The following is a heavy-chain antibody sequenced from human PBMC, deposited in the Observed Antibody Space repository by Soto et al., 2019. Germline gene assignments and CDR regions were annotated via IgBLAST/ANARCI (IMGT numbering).Heavy chain of an antibody. CDR1: GYTFTSYG. J-gene: IGHJ6*03. Sequence: ASVKVSCKASGYTFTSYGISWVRQAPGQGLEWMGWISAYNGNTNYAQKLQGRVTMTTDTSTSTAYMELGSLGSDETAVYYCARVSWSDNYMDVWGKGTTVTVSS. CDR3: ARVSWSDNYMDV. D-gene: IGHD3-3*01. CDR2: ISAYNGNT. V-gene: IGHV1-18*01.